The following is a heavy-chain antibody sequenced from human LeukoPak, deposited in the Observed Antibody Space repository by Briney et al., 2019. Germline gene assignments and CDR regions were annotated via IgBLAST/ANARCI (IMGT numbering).Heavy chain of an antibody. J-gene: IGHJ4*02. V-gene: IGHV3-23*01. CDR2: IGGSGSST. D-gene: IGHD6-19*01. CDR3: AKDRHSSGWYSEGFDY. Sequence: PGGSLRLSCAASGFTFSNYAMSWVRQAPGKGPEWVSAIGGSGSSTYYADSVKGRFTISRDNSKNTLYLQMNSLRAEDTAVYYCAKDRHSSGWYSEGFDYWGQGTLVTVSS. CDR1: GFTFSNYA.